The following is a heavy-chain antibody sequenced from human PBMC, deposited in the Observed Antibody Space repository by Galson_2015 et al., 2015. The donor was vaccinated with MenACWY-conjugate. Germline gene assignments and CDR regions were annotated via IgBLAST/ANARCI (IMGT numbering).Heavy chain of an antibody. J-gene: IGHJ4*02. CDR3: ARVRQQWLVPGGPLDY. CDR2: IIPIFGTA. V-gene: IGHV1-69*13. CDR1: GGTFSSYA. D-gene: IGHD6-19*01. Sequence: SVKVSCKASGGTFSSYAISWVRQAPGQGLEWMGGIIPIFGTANYAQKFQGRVTITADESTSTAYMELSSLRSEDTAVYYCARVRQQWLVPGGPLDYWGQGTLVTVSS.